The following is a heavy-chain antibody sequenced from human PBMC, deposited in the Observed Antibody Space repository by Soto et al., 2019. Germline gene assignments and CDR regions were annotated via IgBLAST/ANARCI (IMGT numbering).Heavy chain of an antibody. Sequence: EVQLVESGGGLVKPGGSLRLSCAASGFTFSSYSMNWVRQAPGKGLEWVSSISSSSSYIYYADSVKGRFTISRDNAKNSLYLQMNSLRAEDTAVYYCARDDRGLEDAFDILGQGTMVTVSS. CDR3: ARDDRGLEDAFDI. D-gene: IGHD6-25*01. V-gene: IGHV3-21*01. J-gene: IGHJ3*02. CDR1: GFTFSSYS. CDR2: ISSSSSYI.